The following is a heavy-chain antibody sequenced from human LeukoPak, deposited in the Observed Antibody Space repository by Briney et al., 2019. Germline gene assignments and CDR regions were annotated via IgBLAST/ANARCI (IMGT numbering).Heavy chain of an antibody. CDR3: ARDGIVVVPAAITVQYNWFDP. D-gene: IGHD2-2*01. CDR1: GGSISSSSYY. Sequence: SETLSLTCTVSGGSISSSSYYWGWIRQPPGKGLEWIGSIYYSGSTYYNPFLKSRVTISVDTSKNQFSLKLSSVTAADTAVYYCARDGIVVVPAAITVQYNWFDPWGQGTLVTVSS. J-gene: IGHJ5*02. CDR2: IYYSGST. V-gene: IGHV4-39*07.